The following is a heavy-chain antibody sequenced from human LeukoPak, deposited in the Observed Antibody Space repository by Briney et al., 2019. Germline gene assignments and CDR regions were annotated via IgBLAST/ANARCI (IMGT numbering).Heavy chain of an antibody. V-gene: IGHV4-4*02. CDR2: IYHSGST. Sequence: SGTLSLTCAVSGGSISSSNWWSWVRQPPGKGLEGIGEIYHSGSTNYNPSLKSRVTISVDKSKNQFSLKLSSVTAADTAVYYCARDLDTAMAPGYFDYWGQGTLVTVSS. CDR3: ARDLDTAMAPGYFDY. J-gene: IGHJ4*02. CDR1: GGSISSSNW. D-gene: IGHD5-18*01.